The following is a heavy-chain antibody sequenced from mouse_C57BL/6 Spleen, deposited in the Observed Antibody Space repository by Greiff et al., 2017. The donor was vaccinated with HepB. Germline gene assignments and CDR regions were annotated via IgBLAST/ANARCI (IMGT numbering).Heavy chain of an antibody. CDR2: INPNNGGT. J-gene: IGHJ2*01. Sequence: EVQLQQSGPELVKPGASVKISCKASGYTFTDYYMNWVKQSHGKSLEWIGDINPNNGGTSYNQKFKGKATLTVDKSSSTAYMELRSLTSEDSAVYYCARWNGKSYYFDYWGQGTTLTVSS. V-gene: IGHV1-26*01. CDR3: ARWNGKSYYFDY. D-gene: IGHD1-1*01. CDR1: GYTFTDYY.